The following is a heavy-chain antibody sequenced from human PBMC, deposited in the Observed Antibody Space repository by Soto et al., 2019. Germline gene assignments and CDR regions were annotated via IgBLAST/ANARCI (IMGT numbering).Heavy chain of an antibody. CDR3: AKLAWAGSGWYSDY. J-gene: IGHJ4*02. V-gene: IGHV3-23*01. CDR2: ISSSGGST. Sequence: GGSLRLSCAASGCTFSSYAMSWVRQAPGKGLEWVSSISSSGGSTYYADSVKGRFTISRDNSKNTLYLQMNSLRAEDTAVYYCAKLAWAGSGWYSDYWGQGTLVTVSS. D-gene: IGHD6-19*01. CDR1: GCTFSSYA.